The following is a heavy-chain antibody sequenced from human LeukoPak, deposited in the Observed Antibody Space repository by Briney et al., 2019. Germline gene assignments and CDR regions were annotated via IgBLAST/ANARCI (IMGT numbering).Heavy chain of an antibody. CDR1: GGSISSSSYY. CDR3: ARVKGYGDYGGDYYYYYMGV. CDR2: IYYSGST. Sequence: SETLSLTCTVSGGSISSSSYYWGWIRQPPGKGLEWIGSIYYSGSTNYNPSLKSRVTISVDTSKNQFSLKLSSVTAADTAVYYCARVKGYGDYGGDYYYYYMGVWGKGTTVTISS. V-gene: IGHV4-39*07. J-gene: IGHJ6*03. D-gene: IGHD4-17*01.